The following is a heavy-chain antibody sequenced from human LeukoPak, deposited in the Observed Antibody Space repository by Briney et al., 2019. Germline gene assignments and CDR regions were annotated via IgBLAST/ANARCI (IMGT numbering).Heavy chain of an antibody. CDR3: AKAALYYYYYMDV. V-gene: IGHV3-11*01. J-gene: IGHJ6*03. CDR1: GFTFSDYH. Sequence: PGGSLRLSCAASGFTFSDYHMSWIRQAPGKGLEWVSYISSSGSTIYYADSVKGRFTISRDNAKNSLYLQMNSLRAEDTAVYYCAKAALYYYYYMDVWGKGTTVTVSS. CDR2: ISSSGSTI.